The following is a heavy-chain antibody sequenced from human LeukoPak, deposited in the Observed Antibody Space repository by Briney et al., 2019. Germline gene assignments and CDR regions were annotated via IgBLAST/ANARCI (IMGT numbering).Heavy chain of an antibody. D-gene: IGHD3-22*01. CDR3: ARDNSFDSSAYYYSSPYFDY. J-gene: IGHJ4*02. V-gene: IGHV1-2*02. CDR2: INPTSGVT. Sequence: ASVKVSCKASGYTFTGHYMHWVRQAPGQGLEWMGWINPTSGVTNYAQKFQGRVTMTRGTSNSTAYMELSRLGSDDTAVYYCARDNSFDSSAYYYSSPYFDYWGQGTLVTVSS. CDR1: GYTFTGHY.